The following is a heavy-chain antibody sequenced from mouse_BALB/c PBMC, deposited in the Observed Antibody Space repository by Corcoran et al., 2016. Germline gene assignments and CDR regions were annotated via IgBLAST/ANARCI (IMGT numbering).Heavy chain of an antibody. J-gene: IGHJ4*01. CDR3: ASGDYGYAMDY. Sequence: DVQLQESGPGLVKPSQSLSLTCSVTGYSITSGYYWNWIRQFPGNKLEWMGYISYDGSNNYNPSLKNRISITRDTSKNQFFLKLNSVTTEDTATYYCASGDYGYAMDYWGQGTSVTVSS. CDR1: GYSITSGYY. CDR2: ISYDGSN. D-gene: IGHD1-1*01. V-gene: IGHV3-6*02.